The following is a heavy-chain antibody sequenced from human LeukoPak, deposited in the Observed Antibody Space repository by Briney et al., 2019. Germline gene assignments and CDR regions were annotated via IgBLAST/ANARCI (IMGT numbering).Heavy chain of an antibody. V-gene: IGHV4-39*01. CDR1: GASISGGTYY. CDR3: ARRGGSGRAFDY. J-gene: IGHJ4*02. Sequence: SETLSLTCTVSGASISGGTYYWGWIRQPPGKGLEWIGSIYYTGSTYDNPSLKSRVTISVDTSKNQFSLKLSSVTAADTAVYYCARRGGSGRAFDYWGQGTLVTVSS. CDR2: IYYTGST. D-gene: IGHD1-26*01.